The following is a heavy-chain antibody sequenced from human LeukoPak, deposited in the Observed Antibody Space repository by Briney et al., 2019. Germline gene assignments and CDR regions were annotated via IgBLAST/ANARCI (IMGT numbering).Heavy chain of an antibody. CDR3: ARSGGLRLGERCYFDY. V-gene: IGHV4-4*07. Sequence: SETLSLTCTVSGGSISSYYWSWIRQPAGKGLEWIGRIYTSGSTNYNPSLKSRVTMSVDTSKNQFSLKLSSVPAADTAVYYCARSGGLRLGERCYFDYWGQGTLVTVSS. CDR2: IYTSGST. CDR1: GGSISSYY. D-gene: IGHD3-16*01. J-gene: IGHJ4*02.